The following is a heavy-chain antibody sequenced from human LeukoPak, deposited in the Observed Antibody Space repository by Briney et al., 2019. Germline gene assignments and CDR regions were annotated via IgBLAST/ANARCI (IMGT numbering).Heavy chain of an antibody. J-gene: IGHJ4*02. V-gene: IGHV1-2*02. CDR3: ARGEGGITGTTFYFDY. CDR2: INPNSGGT. CDR1: GYTFTGYY. Sequence: ASVKVSCKASGYTFTGYYMHWVRQAPGQGLEWMGWINPNSGGTNYAQKFQGRVTMTRDTSISTAYMELSRLRSDDTAVYYCARGEGGITGTTFYFDYWGQGTLVTVSS. D-gene: IGHD1-7*01.